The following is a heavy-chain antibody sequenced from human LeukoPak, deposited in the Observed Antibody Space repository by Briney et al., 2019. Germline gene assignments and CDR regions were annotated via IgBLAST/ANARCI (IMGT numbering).Heavy chain of an antibody. Sequence: HPGGSLRLSRAASGFTFSNYGMHWVRQAPGKGLEWVSLISYDGSKRYHADSVKGRFTISRDDSKNTLYLQMNSLRAEDTAIYYCAKDVWERRYYFDYWGQGTLVSVSS. CDR1: GFTFSNYG. V-gene: IGHV3-30*18. CDR3: AKDVWERRYYFDY. J-gene: IGHJ4*02. D-gene: IGHD1-26*01. CDR2: ISYDGSKR.